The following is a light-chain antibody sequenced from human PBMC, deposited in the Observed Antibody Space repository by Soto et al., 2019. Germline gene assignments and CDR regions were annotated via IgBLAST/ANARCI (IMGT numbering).Light chain of an antibody. CDR3: QQYNNWRT. J-gene: IGKJ1*01. V-gene: IGKV3-15*01. Sequence: EIVETQSPATLSVSPGERATLSCRASQSVSSNLAWYQQKPGQAPRLLIYGASTRATGIPARFSGSGSGTEFTLTISSLQSEDFAVYYCQQYNNWRTFGQGTKVDIK. CDR2: GAS. CDR1: QSVSSN.